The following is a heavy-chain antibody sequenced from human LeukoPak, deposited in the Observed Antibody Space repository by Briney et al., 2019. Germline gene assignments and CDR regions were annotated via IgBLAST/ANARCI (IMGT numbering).Heavy chain of an antibody. D-gene: IGHD2-21*02. CDR1: GYRFISNY. V-gene: IGHV1-2*02. J-gene: IGHJ4*02. CDR2: MHPGNGNT. Sequence: ASVKVSCKASGYRFISNYIQWVRQAPGLGPEWMGWMHPGNGNTRYAEKFQGRVTMTRDTSINTAYMDLSNPRSDDTAVYYCAREGSYCVGGDCYSFDFWGQGTLITVSS. CDR3: AREGSYCVGGDCYSFDF.